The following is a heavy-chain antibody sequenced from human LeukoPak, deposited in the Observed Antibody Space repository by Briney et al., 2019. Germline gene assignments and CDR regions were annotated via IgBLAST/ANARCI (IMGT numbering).Heavy chain of an antibody. CDR3: ASGYSYVSDY. V-gene: IGHV3-30*03. Sequence: QPGGSLRLSCAASGFTFSSYGMHWVRQAPGKGLEWVAVISYDGSNKYYADSVKGRFTISRDNSKNTLYLQMNSLRAEDTTVYYCASGYSYVSDYWGQGTLVTVSS. CDR2: ISYDGSNK. CDR1: GFTFSSYG. J-gene: IGHJ4*02. D-gene: IGHD5-18*01.